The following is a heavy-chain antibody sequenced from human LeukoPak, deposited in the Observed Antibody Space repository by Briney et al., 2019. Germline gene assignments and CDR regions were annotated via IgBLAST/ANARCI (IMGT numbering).Heavy chain of an antibody. V-gene: IGHV1-2*02. Sequence: EASVTVSCKASGYTFTGYYMHWVRQAPGQGLEWMGWINPNSGGTNYAQKFQGRVTMTRDTSISTAYMELSRLRSDDTAVYYCARERRYDYVWGSYRYIDYWGQGTLVTVSS. J-gene: IGHJ4*02. CDR2: INPNSGGT. CDR3: ARERRYDYVWGSYRYIDY. CDR1: GYTFTGYY. D-gene: IGHD3-16*02.